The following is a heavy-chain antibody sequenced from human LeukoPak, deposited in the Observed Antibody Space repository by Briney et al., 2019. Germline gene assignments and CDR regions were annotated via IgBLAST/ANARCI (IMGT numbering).Heavy chain of an antibody. D-gene: IGHD4-17*01. V-gene: IGHV1-69*05. CDR3: ARDTYGDYELNWFDP. CDR2: IIPNFGAP. Sequence: ASVKVSCNASGRTFSSCVMRWLRQAPGQGREDLGGIIPNFGAPNYVQKFQGRVTITMDTSISTAYMELSRLRSDDTAVYYCARDTYGDYELNWFDPWGPGTLVTVSP. CDR1: GRTFSSCV. J-gene: IGHJ5*02.